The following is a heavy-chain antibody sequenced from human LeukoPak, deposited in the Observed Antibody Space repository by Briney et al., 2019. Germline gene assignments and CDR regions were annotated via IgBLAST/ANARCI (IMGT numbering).Heavy chain of an antibody. J-gene: IGHJ4*02. D-gene: IGHD2-2*01. V-gene: IGHV3-21*04. CDR2: ISSSSSYI. CDR3: AKDRGKYQLLPLAFDY. Sequence: PGGSLRLSCAASGFTFSSYSMNWVRQAPGKGLEWVSSISSSSSYIYYADSVKGRFTISRDNSKNTLYLQMNGLRAEDTAVYYCAKDRGKYQLLPLAFDYWGQGTLVTVSS. CDR1: GFTFSSYS.